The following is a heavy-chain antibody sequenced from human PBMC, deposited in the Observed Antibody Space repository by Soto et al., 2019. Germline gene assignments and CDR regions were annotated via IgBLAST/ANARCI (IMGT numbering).Heavy chain of an antibody. CDR2: IYTAGNT. Sequence: EVQLVESGGGLIQPGGSLRLSCAASGFTVSSNYMSWVRQAPGKGLEWVSVIYTAGNTYYADSVKGRFTISRDNSKNTLSLQTNSLRTEDTAVYYCARNPSYWYFDLWGRGNLVTVSS. CDR3: ARNPSYWYFDL. CDR1: GFTVSSNY. V-gene: IGHV3-53*01. J-gene: IGHJ2*01.